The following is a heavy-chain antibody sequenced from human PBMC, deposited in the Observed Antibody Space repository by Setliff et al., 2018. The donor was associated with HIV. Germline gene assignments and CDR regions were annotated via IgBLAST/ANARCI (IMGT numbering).Heavy chain of an antibody. D-gene: IGHD6-19*01. CDR3: AIEESGSGWYPDAFDV. CDR2: IYYSGST. Sequence: SETLSLTCTVSGGSISSGDHYWSWIRQHPGKGQEWIGYIYYSGSTNYNPSLQSRVTISVDTSKNQFSLKLSSVTAADTAVYYCAIEESGSGWYPDAFDVWGQGTMVTVSS. CDR1: GGSISSGDHY. V-gene: IGHV4-31*03. J-gene: IGHJ3*01.